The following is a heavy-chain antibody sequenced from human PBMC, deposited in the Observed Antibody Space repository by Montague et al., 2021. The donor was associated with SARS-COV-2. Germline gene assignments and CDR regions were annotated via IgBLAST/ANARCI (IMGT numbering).Heavy chain of an antibody. D-gene: IGHD1-26*01. CDR3: AREWELLQNWFDP. CDR1: GDSISSYY. CDR2: LYNSGST. J-gene: IGHJ5*02. V-gene: IGHV4-4*08. Sequence: SETLSLTCTVSGDSISSYYWSWIRQPPGKGLEWIGYLYNSGSTKYNPSLKSRVTISVDTSKNQFSLKLSSVTAADTAVYYCAREWELLQNWFDPWGQGTLVTVSS.